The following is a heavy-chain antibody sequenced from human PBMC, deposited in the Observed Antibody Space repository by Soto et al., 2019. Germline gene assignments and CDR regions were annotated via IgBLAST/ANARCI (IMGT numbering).Heavy chain of an antibody. Sequence: SETLSLTCTVSGGSISSYYWSWIRQPPGKGLEWIGYIYYSGSTNYNPSLKSRVTISVDTSKNQFSLKLSSVTAADTAVYYCASRVRGVIEGDQNWFDPWGQGTLVTVSS. CDR2: IYYSGST. D-gene: IGHD3-10*01. V-gene: IGHV4-59*12. CDR1: GGSISSYY. J-gene: IGHJ5*02. CDR3: ASRVRGVIEGDQNWFDP.